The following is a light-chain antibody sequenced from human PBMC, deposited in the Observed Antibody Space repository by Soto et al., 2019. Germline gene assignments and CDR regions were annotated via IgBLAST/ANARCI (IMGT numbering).Light chain of an antibody. CDR3: LQHNEYPPT. Sequence: DIQMTQSPSSLSASVGDRVTITCRASQSISNDLGWYQQKPGKAPKRLIYAACSLQSGVPSSFSRSGSGTECTLTISSQQHEDYAYYYRLQHNEYPPTFGQGTKVDI. V-gene: IGKV1-17*01. CDR1: QSISND. CDR2: AAC. J-gene: IGKJ1*01.